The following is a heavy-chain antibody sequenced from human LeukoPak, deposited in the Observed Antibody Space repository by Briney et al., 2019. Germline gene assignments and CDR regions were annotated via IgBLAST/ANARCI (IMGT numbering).Heavy chain of an antibody. J-gene: IGHJ4*02. Sequence: GGSLRLSCAASGFTFSSYAMHWVRPAPGKGLEWVAVISYDGSNKYYADSVKGRFTISRDNSKNTLYLQMNSLRAEDTAVYYCAREGGAFDYWGQGTLVTVSS. CDR1: GFTFSSYA. D-gene: IGHD3-16*01. CDR2: ISYDGSNK. CDR3: AREGGAFDY. V-gene: IGHV3-30*04.